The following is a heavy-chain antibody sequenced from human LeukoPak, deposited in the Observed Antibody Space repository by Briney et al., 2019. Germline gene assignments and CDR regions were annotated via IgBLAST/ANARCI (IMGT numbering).Heavy chain of an antibody. J-gene: IGHJ4*02. CDR1: GFIVSSKY. CDR2: IYSGGST. Sequence: GGSLRLSCAASGFIVSSKYMSWVRQAPGKGLEWVSVIYSGGSTYYAASVEGRFTISRDNSKNTVYLQMYNLRVDDTAVYYCARAGPIDYWGQGILVTVSS. CDR3: ARAGPIDY. V-gene: IGHV3-53*01.